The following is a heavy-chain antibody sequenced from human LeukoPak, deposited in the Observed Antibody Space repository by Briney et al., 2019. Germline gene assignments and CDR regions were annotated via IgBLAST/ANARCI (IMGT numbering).Heavy chain of an antibody. V-gene: IGHV4-31*03. CDR3: ARDPDFWSGYHSDAFDI. CDR1: GGSISSGGYY. Sequence: SETLSLTCTVSGGSISSGGYYWSWIRQHPGKGLEWIGYIYYSGSTYYNPSLKSRVTISVDTSKNQFSLKLSSVTAADAAVYYCARDPDFWSGYHSDAFDIWGQGTMVTVSS. J-gene: IGHJ3*02. CDR2: IYYSGST. D-gene: IGHD3-3*01.